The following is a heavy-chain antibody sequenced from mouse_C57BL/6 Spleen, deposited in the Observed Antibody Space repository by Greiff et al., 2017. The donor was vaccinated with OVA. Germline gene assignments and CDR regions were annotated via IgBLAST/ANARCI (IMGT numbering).Heavy chain of an antibody. CDR3: ARDLYDYDYAMDY. J-gene: IGHJ4*01. Sequence: DVKLVESGGGLVQSGRSLRLSCATSGFTFSDFYMEWVRQAPGKGLEWIAASRNKANDYTTEYSASVKGRFIVSRDTSQSILYLQMNALRAEDTAIYYCARDLYDYDYAMDYWGQGTSVTVSS. CDR2: SRNKANDYTT. D-gene: IGHD2-4*01. CDR1: GFTFSDFY. V-gene: IGHV7-1*01.